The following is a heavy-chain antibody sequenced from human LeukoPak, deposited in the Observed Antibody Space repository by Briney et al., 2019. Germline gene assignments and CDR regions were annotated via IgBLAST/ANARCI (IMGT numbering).Heavy chain of an antibody. J-gene: IGHJ3*02. D-gene: IGHD2-2*01. CDR1: GGSISSYY. CDR3: ARGLRGYCSSTSCRPYAFDI. Sequence: SETLSLTCTVSGGSISSYYWSWIRQPPGKGLEWIGYIYYSGSTNYNPSLKSRVTISADTSKNQFSLKLSSVTAADTAVYYCARGLRGYCSSTSCRPYAFDIWGQGTMVTVSS. V-gene: IGHV4-59*01. CDR2: IYYSGST.